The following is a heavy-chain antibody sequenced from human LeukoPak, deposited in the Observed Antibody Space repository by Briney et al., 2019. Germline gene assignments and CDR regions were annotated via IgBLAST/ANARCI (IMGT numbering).Heavy chain of an antibody. D-gene: IGHD2-2*01. V-gene: IGHV3-33*06. Sequence: GGSLRLSCAASGFTFSSYGMHWVRQAPGKGLEWVAVIWYDGSKKISADSVKGRFTISRDNSKNTLYLRMNSLRAEDTAVYYCAKDRSGNCSSTSCHPYYYYGMDVWGQGTTVTVSS. J-gene: IGHJ6*02. CDR3: AKDRSGNCSSTSCHPYYYYGMDV. CDR2: IWYDGSKK. CDR1: GFTFSSYG.